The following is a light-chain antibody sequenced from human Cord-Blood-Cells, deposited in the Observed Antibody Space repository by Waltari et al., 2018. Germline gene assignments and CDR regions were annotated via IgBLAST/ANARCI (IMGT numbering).Light chain of an antibody. Sequence: SYVLTQPPSVSVAPGKTARITCGGKNIGSKSVHWYQQKPGQAPVLVVYDDRDRPSGIPERFSGSNSGNTATLTISRVEAGDEADYYCQVWDSSSDHYVFGTGTKVTVL. J-gene: IGLJ1*01. V-gene: IGLV3-21*03. CDR2: DDR. CDR1: NIGSKS. CDR3: QVWDSSSDHYV.